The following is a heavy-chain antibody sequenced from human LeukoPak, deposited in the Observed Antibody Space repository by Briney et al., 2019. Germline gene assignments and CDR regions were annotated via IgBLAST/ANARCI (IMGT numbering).Heavy chain of an antibody. Sequence: GGSLRLSCAASGFTFSKTWMSWVRQAPGKGLEWVSIIYSRGSTYYAESVKGRFTISRDNSKNTLYLQMNSLRADDTALYYCARGDYGDPAFDYWGQGTLVTVSS. CDR2: IYSRGST. CDR3: ARGDYGDPAFDY. D-gene: IGHD4/OR15-4a*01. CDR1: GFTFSKTW. J-gene: IGHJ4*02. V-gene: IGHV3-66*01.